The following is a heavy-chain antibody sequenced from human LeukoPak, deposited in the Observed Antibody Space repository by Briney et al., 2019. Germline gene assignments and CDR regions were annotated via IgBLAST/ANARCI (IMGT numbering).Heavy chain of an antibody. V-gene: IGHV4-31*11. CDR2: IYYSGST. CDR3: ARVDTAEGLE. Sequence: SETLSLTCAVSGGSISSSNWWSWVRQHPGKGLEWIGYIYYSGSTYYNPSLKSRVTISVDTSKNQFSLKLSSVTAADTAVYYCARVDTAEGLEWGQGTLVTVSS. D-gene: IGHD5-18*01. J-gene: IGHJ4*02. CDR1: GGSISSSNW.